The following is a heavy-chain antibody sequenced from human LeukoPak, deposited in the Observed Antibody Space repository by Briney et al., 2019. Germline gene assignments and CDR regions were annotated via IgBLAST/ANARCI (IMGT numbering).Heavy chain of an antibody. D-gene: IGHD3-10*01. CDR3: ARGRQLLWFGTQGNYYYYMDV. CDR2: INHSGST. J-gene: IGHJ6*03. CDR1: GGSFSGYY. V-gene: IGHV4-34*01. Sequence: SETLSLTCAVYGGSFSGYYWSWIRQPPGKGLEWIGEINHSGSTNYNPSLKSRVAISLDTSKNQFSLKLSSVTAADTAAYYCARGRQLLWFGTQGNYYYYMDVWGKGTTVTVSS.